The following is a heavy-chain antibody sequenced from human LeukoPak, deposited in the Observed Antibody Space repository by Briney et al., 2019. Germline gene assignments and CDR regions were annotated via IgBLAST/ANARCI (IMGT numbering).Heavy chain of an antibody. D-gene: IGHD6-19*01. CDR3: ARDYYSSGWPPFDY. CDR1: GGTFSSYA. J-gene: IGHJ4*02. V-gene: IGHV1-69*04. Sequence: ASVKVSCKASGGTFSSYAISWVRQAPGQGLEWMGRIIPILGIASYAQKFQGRVTMTRDTSTSTVYMELSSLRSEDTAVYYCARDYYSSGWPPFDYWGQGTLVTVSS. CDR2: IIPILGIA.